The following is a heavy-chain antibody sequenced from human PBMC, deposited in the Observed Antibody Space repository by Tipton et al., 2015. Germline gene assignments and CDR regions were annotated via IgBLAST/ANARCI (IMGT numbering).Heavy chain of an antibody. V-gene: IGHV4-38-2*01. CDR1: GYSISSGYY. Sequence: TLSLTCDVSGYSISSGYYWSWIRQPPGKGLEWIGSFFHSGNTFHNPSLRSRVIISVDTSKNQFSLKLSSVTAADTAVYYCARVPYRGGVIDPWGQGTLVTVSS. J-gene: IGHJ5*02. D-gene: IGHD1-26*01. CDR2: FFHSGNT. CDR3: ARVPYRGGVIDP.